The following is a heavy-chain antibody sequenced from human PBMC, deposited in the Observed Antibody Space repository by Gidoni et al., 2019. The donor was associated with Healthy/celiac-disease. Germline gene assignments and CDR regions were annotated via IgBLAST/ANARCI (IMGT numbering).Heavy chain of an antibody. J-gene: IGHJ4*02. CDR2: INTNTRNP. CDR1: GYTFPSSA. Sequence: QVQLVQSGSELKNPGASVKVSCKASGYTFPSSAMNWVRQAPGQGLEWMGWINTNTRNPTYAQGFTGRFVFSLDTSVSTAYLQISSLKAEDTAVYYCARGAQYYDFWSGYSSPLPFDYWGQGTLVTVSS. V-gene: IGHV7-4-1*02. CDR3: ARGAQYYDFWSGYSSPLPFDY. D-gene: IGHD3-3*01.